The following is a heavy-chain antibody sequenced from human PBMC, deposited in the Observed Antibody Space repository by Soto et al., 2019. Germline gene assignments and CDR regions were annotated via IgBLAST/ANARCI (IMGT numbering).Heavy chain of an antibody. V-gene: IGHV3-23*01. D-gene: IGHD6-13*01. J-gene: IGHJ4*02. CDR3: AKRSGYSSSWFGGGSDY. CDR2: ISGSGGST. CDR1: GFTFSSYA. Sequence: GGSLRLSCAASGFTFSSYAMSWVRQAPGKGLEWVSAISGSGGSTYYADSVKGRFTISRDNSKNTLYLQMNSLRAEDTAVYYCAKRSGYSSSWFGGGSDYWGQGTLVTVSS.